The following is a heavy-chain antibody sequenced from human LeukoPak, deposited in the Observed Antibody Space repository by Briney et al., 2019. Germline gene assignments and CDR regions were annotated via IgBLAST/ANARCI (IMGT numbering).Heavy chain of an antibody. CDR1: GFTFSSYA. Sequence: SGGSLRLSCAASGFTFSSYAMSWVRQAPGKGLEWVSAISGSGGSTYYADSVKGRFTISRDNSKNTLYLQMNSLRAEDTAVYYCAGLDIVVVPAASLGAFDIWGQGTMVTVSS. CDR2: ISGSGGST. CDR3: AGLDIVVVPAASLGAFDI. J-gene: IGHJ3*02. D-gene: IGHD2-2*03. V-gene: IGHV3-23*01.